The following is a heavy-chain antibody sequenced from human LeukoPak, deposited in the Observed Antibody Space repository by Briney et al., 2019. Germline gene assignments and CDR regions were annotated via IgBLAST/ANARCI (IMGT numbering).Heavy chain of an antibody. CDR2: IYYSGST. V-gene: IGHV4-39*07. CDR1: GGSISSSSYY. CDR3: ARGAYDSSGYHRAFDI. D-gene: IGHD3-22*01. Sequence: PSETLSLTCTVSGGSISSSSYYWGWVRQPPGKRLEWIGTIYYSGSTYYTPSLKGRVAISIDTSKTQFSLRLSSVTAADTAVYHCARGAYDSSGYHRAFDIWGQGTMVTVSS. J-gene: IGHJ3*02.